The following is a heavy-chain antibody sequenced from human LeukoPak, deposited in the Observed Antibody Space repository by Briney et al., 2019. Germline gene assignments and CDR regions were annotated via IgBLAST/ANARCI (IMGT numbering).Heavy chain of an antibody. J-gene: IGHJ4*02. CDR2: IKQDGSQK. CDR3: ARKVYGSGSYRDY. CDR1: GFTFSSYW. V-gene: IGHV3-7*01. Sequence: GGSLRLSGAASGFTFSSYWMSWVRQAPVKGLEWVANIKQDGSQKYYVDSVKGRFTISRDNAKNSLYLQMNSLRAEDTAVYYCARKVYGSGSYRDYWGQGTLVTVSS. D-gene: IGHD3-10*01.